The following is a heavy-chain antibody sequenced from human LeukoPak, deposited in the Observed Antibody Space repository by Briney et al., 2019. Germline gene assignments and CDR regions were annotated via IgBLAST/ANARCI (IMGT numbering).Heavy chain of an antibody. Sequence: PSETLSLTCTVSGGSISSGSYYWSWIRQPAGKGLEWIGRIYTSGSTNYNPSLKSRVTISVDTSKNQFSLKLSSVTAADTAVYYCAGLISAGYFDYWGQGTLVTVSS. V-gene: IGHV4-61*02. CDR2: IYTSGST. D-gene: IGHD3-10*01. CDR3: AGLISAGYFDY. CDR1: GGSISSGSYY. J-gene: IGHJ4*02.